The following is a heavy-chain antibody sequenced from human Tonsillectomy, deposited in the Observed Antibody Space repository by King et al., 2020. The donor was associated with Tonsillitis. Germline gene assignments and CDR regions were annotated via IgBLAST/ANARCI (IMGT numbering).Heavy chain of an antibody. CDR2: ISSSSSYI. J-gene: IGHJ6*02. CDR3: ARAVLAAAGTDYYYGMDV. CDR1: GFTFSSYS. Sequence: LVESGGGLVKHGGSLRLSCAASGFTFSSYSMNWVRQAPGKGLEWVSSISSSSSYIYYADSVKGRFTISRDNAKNSLYLQMNSLRAEDTAVYYCARAVLAAAGTDYYYGMDVWGQGTTVTVSS. V-gene: IGHV3-21*01. D-gene: IGHD6-13*01.